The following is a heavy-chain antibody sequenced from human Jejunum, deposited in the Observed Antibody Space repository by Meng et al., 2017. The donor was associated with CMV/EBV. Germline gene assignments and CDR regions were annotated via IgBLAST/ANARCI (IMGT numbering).Heavy chain of an antibody. Sequence: ASGFTFSDFVINWVRQGPGKGLEWISAIGLIGDNLKYAESVKGRFTMSRDNSKNMVYLQMNSLRAEDTAVYYCVRRSDVGSSTAFDIWGQGTVVTVSS. V-gene: IGHV3-23*01. CDR1: GFTFSDFV. J-gene: IGHJ3*02. CDR2: IGLIGDNL. D-gene: IGHD3-10*01. CDR3: VRRSDVGSSTAFDI.